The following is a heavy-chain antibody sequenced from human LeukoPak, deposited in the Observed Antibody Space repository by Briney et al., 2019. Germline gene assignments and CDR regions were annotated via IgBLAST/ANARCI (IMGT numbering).Heavy chain of an antibody. V-gene: IGHV1-2*02. J-gene: IGHJ4*02. CDR3: AREFVAVAGTFDY. CDR2: INPNSGGT. Sequence: GASVKVSCKASGYTFTGYYMHWVRQAPGQGPEWMGWINPNSGGTNYAQKFQGRVTMTRDTSISTAYMELSRLRSDDTAVYYCAREFVAVAGTFDYWGQGTLVTVSS. D-gene: IGHD6-19*01. CDR1: GYTFTGYY.